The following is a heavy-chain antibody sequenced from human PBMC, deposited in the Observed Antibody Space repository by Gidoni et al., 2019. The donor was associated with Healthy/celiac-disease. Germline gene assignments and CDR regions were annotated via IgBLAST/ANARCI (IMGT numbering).Heavy chain of an antibody. V-gene: IGHV3-23*01. CDR3: AKDECGGDCYPFDY. CDR1: GFTFSSYA. CDR2: IRGSGGST. D-gene: IGHD2-21*02. Sequence: EVQLLESGGGLVQPGGSLSLSCAASGFTFSSYAMSWVRQAPGKGLEWVSAIRGSGGSTYYADSVKGRFTISRDNSKNTLYLQMNSLRAEDTAVYYCAKDECGGDCYPFDYWGQGTLVTVSS. J-gene: IGHJ4*02.